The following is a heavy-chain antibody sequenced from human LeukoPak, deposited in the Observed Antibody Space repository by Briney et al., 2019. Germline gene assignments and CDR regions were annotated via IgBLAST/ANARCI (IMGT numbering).Heavy chain of an antibody. D-gene: IGHD6-25*01. CDR3: ARTLFSGWTQYYFDY. J-gene: IGHJ4*02. CDR2: IYYSGST. V-gene: IGHV4-59*01. CDR1: GGSISSYY. Sequence: SETLSLTCTVSGGSISSYYWSWIRQPPGKGREWIGYIYYSGSTNYNPSLKSRVTISVDTYKNQFSLKLSSVTAADTAVYYCARTLFSGWTQYYFDYWGQGTLVTVSS.